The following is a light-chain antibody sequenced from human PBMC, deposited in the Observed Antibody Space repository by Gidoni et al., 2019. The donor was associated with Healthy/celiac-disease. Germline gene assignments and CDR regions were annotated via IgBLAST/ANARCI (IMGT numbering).Light chain of an antibody. Sequence: QSVRTQPPSVSGAPGQRVTISCTGSSSKLLIYGNSNRPSGVPDRFSGSKSGTSASLAITGLQAEDEADYYCQSYDSSLSGWVFGGGTKLTVL. CDR3: QSYDSSLSGWV. V-gene: IGLV1-40*01. J-gene: IGLJ3*02. CDR1: SS. CDR2: GNS.